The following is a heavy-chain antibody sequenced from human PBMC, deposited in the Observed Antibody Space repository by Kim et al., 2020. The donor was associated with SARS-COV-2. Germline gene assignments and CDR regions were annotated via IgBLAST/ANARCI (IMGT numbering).Heavy chain of an antibody. CDR3: ARDVPYYYGSGCRSGGRAFDI. CDR2: IYHSGST. J-gene: IGHJ3*02. CDR1: GGSISSSNW. V-gene: IGHV4-4*02. Sequence: SETLSLTCAVSGGSISSSNWWSWVRQPPGKGLEWIGEIYHSGSTNYNPSLKSRVTISVDKSKNQFSLKLSSVTAADTAVYYCARDVPYYYGSGCRSGGRAFDIWGQGTMVTVSS. D-gene: IGHD3-10*01.